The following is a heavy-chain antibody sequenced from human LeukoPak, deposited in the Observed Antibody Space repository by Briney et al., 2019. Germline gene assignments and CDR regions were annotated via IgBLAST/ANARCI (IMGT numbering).Heavy chain of an antibody. D-gene: IGHD2-2*01. CDR3: ARAQVPGGAFDI. CDR1: GYTFKNYG. V-gene: IGHV1-18*04. J-gene: IGHJ3*02. CDR2: ISAYNGNT. Sequence: ASVTVSCKASGYTFKNYGINWVRQAPGQGLEWMGWISAYNGNTNYAQKLQGRVTMTTDTSTSTAYMELRSLRAEDTAVYYCARAQVPGGAFDIWGQGTMVTVSS.